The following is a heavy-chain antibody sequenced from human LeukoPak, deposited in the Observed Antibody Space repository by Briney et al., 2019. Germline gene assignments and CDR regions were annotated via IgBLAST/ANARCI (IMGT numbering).Heavy chain of an antibody. CDR3: ARDPSAGGGNYLEN. V-gene: IGHV3-33*01. J-gene: IGHJ4*02. D-gene: IGHD4-23*01. CDR2: IWYDGSNK. CDR1: GFTFGSSG. Sequence: PGRSLRLSCAASGFTFGSSGMHWVRQAPGKGPEWVAVIWYDGSNKYYAHSVKGRFTISRDNSKNTPYLQMNSLRAEDTALYYCARDPSAGGGNYLENWGQGTLVTVSS.